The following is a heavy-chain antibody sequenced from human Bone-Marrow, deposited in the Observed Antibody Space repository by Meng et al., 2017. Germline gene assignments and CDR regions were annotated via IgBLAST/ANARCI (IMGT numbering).Heavy chain of an antibody. Sequence: QVDWVQLGAGVKKPGSSVKVPWDGSGGTLRSYAISWVRQAPGQGLEWMGGIIPIFGTANYAQKFQGRVTITTDESTSTAYMELSSLRSEDTAVYYCARAAVADLNWYFDLWGRGTLVTVSS. J-gene: IGHJ2*01. CDR1: GGTLRSYA. CDR2: IIPIFGTA. CDR3: ARAAVADLNWYFDL. D-gene: IGHD6-19*01. V-gene: IGHV1-69*05.